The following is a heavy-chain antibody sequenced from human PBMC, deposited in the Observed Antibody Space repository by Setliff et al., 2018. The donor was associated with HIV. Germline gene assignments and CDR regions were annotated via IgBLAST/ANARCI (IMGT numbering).Heavy chain of an antibody. J-gene: IGHJ3*02. D-gene: IGHD6-6*01. CDR3: ATAPYSSSLFDI. CDR2: FDPEDGET. CDR1: GYTLTELS. Sequence: ASVKVSCKISGYTLTELSIHWVRQAPGKGLEWMANFDPEDGETFYAQKFQGRLTMTEDTSADTAYMELSSLRSEDTAVYYCATAPYSSSLFDIWGQGTMVTVSS. V-gene: IGHV1-24*01.